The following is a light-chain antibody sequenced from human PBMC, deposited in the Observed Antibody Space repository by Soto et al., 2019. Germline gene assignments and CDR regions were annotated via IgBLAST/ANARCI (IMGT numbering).Light chain of an antibody. CDR2: GAS. CDR3: QQYDNWPPVT. CDR1: QSVSNN. V-gene: IGKV3-15*01. Sequence: EIVMTQSPVTLSVSPGERVTLSCRASQSVSNNLAWYQQKSGQAPRLLIYGASTMVTGIPARFSGSGSGTEFTLTISSLQSEDFAIYYCQQYDNWPPVTFGQVTRLDIK. J-gene: IGKJ5*01.